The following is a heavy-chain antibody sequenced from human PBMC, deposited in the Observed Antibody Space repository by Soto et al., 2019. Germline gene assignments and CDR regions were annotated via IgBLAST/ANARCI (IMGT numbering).Heavy chain of an antibody. CDR3: ARGLAALPVFAFDV. CDR1: GISLSTSGVG. D-gene: IGHD6-6*01. CDR2: IYWNDDE. V-gene: IGHV2-5*01. J-gene: IGHJ3*01. Sequence: ESGPTLVNPTQTLTLTCSLSGISLSTSGVGVGWIRQPPGKALGWLALIYWNDDEHYSPSLKGRLTISKDASKNQAVLTMTNMDSVDTATYYCARGLAALPVFAFDVWGQGTMVTVSS.